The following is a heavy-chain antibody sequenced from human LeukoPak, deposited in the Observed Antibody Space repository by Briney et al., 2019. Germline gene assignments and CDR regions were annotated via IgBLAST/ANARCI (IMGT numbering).Heavy chain of an antibody. J-gene: IGHJ6*02. D-gene: IGHD3-10*01. Sequence: GGSLRLSCAASGFSFSSYSMNWVRQAPGKGLEWLSYISHTGSTMSYADSVKGRFTISRDNARNSLYLQMNSLRAEDTAVYYCAIPPLSGTGSSRPLAGMDVWGQGTTVTVSS. CDR1: GFSFSSYS. V-gene: IGHV3-48*04. CDR2: ISHTGSTM. CDR3: AIPPLSGTGSSRPLAGMDV.